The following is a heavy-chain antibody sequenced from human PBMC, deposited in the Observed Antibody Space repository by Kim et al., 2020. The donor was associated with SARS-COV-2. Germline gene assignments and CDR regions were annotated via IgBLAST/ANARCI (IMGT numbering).Heavy chain of an antibody. CDR3: ATAPSMVRVGCFDP. V-gene: IGHV1-24*01. CDR2: FDPEDGET. D-gene: IGHD3-10*01. CDR1: GYTLPELS. Sequence: ASVKVSCKVSGYTLPELSMHWVRQAPGKGLEWMGGFDPEDGETIYAQKFQGRVTMTEDTSTDTAYMELSSLRSEDTAVYYCATAPSMVRVGCFDPWGQGPLVTVAS. J-gene: IGHJ5*02.